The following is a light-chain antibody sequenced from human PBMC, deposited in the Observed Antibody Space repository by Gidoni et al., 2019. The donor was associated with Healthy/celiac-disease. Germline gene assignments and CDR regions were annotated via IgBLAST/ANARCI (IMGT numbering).Light chain of an antibody. J-gene: IGLJ2*01. V-gene: IGLV3-21*02. Sequence: SYVRTQPPSVSVAAGQTHRTTWGGNDIGSKSVHWYQQKPGRAPGLVFYVDVARPSGSPERFSGSTSGNPATLTISRVEAGDEADYSCQVWDSISAHVVFRGGTKLTVL. CDR3: QVWDSISAHVV. CDR2: VDV. CDR1: DIGSKS.